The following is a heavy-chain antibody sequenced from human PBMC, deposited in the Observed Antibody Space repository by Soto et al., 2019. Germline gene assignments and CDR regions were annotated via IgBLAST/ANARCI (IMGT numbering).Heavy chain of an antibody. CDR3: ARVTVVPAAIPHELRNWYFDL. J-gene: IGHJ2*01. CDR2: VLYDGTNK. V-gene: IGHV3-30-3*01. D-gene: IGHD2-2*02. CDR1: GFTFTTNT. Sequence: QVKVVESGGGVVQPGRSMRLSCAASGFTFTTNTMHWVRQAPGKGLEWVAVVLYDGTNKYYAASVKGRFTISRDSSKNTRYLQMNSLRLEDTAVYYCARVTVVPAAIPHELRNWYFDLWGRGTLVTVSS.